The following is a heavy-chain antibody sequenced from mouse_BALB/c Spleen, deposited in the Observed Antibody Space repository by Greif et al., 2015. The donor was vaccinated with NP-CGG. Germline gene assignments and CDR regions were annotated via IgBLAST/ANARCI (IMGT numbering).Heavy chain of an antibody. CDR3: ARWVITTSAMDY. J-gene: IGHJ4*01. CDR2: IDPANGNT. V-gene: IGHV14-3*02. CDR1: GFNIKDTY. D-gene: IGHD2-4*01. Sequence: VQLKESGAELVKPGASVKLSCTASGFNIKDTYMHWVKQRPEQGLEWIGRIDPANGNTKYDPKFQGKATITADTSSNTAYLQLSSLTSEDTAVYYCARWVITTSAMDYWGQGTSVTVSS.